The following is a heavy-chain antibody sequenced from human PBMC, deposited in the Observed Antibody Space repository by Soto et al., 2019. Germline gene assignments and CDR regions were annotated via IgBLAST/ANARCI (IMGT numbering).Heavy chain of an antibody. CDR1: GGSISSYY. CDR3: ARAEAESGPIRYYYYGMDV. CDR2: IYYSGST. V-gene: IGHV4-59*01. Sequence: ETLSLTCTVSGGSISSYYWSWIRQPPGKGLEWIGYIYYSGSTNYNPSLKSRVTISVDTSKNQFSLKLSSVTAADTAVYYCARAEAESGPIRYYYYGMDVWGQGTTVTVSS. J-gene: IGHJ6*02. D-gene: IGHD6-25*01.